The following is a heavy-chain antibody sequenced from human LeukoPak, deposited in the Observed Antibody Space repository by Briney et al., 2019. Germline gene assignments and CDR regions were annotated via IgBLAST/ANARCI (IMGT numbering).Heavy chain of an antibody. Sequence: GGSLRLSCAASGFTFNNYAMTWVRQAPGKGLEWVSAVSGRGDATYYADSVKGRFTISRDDSKNTLYLQMNSLRAEDTAVYHCAKAPPAATNYYYGMDVWGQGTTVTVSS. D-gene: IGHD2-15*01. CDR2: VSGRGDAT. J-gene: IGHJ6*02. CDR1: GFTFNNYA. V-gene: IGHV3-23*01. CDR3: AKAPPAATNYYYGMDV.